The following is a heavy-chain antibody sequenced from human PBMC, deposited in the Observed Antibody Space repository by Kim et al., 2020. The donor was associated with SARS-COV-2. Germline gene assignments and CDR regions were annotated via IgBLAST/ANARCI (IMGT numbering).Heavy chain of an antibody. CDR2: IIPIFGTA. CDR3: ARGLNPALDWNDGRTGAGHAFDI. J-gene: IGHJ3*02. CDR1: GGTFSSYA. Sequence: SVKVSCKASGGTFSSYAISWVRQAPGQGLEWMGGIIPIFGTANYAQKFQGRVTITADKSTSTAYMELSSLRSEDTAVYYCARGLNPALDWNDGRTGAGHAFDIWGQGTMVTVSS. V-gene: IGHV1-69*06. D-gene: IGHD1-1*01.